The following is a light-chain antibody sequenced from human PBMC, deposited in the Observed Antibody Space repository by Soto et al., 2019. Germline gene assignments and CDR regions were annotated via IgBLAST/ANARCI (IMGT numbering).Light chain of an antibody. Sequence: DIQMTQSPSSLSASVGDRVTITCRASQSISSYLNWYQQKLGKAPKLLIYAASSLQSGVSSRFSGSGSGTDFTLTISSLQPEDFAIYYCQHSYSNPYIFGQGTKLEIK. V-gene: IGKV1-39*01. CDR2: AAS. CDR3: QHSYSNPYI. CDR1: QSISSY. J-gene: IGKJ2*01.